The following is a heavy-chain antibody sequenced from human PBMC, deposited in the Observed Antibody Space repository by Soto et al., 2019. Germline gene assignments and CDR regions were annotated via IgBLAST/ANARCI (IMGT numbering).Heavy chain of an antibody. CDR2: ISGSGGST. D-gene: IGHD6-25*01. V-gene: IGHV3-23*01. Sequence: EVQLLESGGGLVQPGGSLRLSCAASGFTFSSYAMSWVRQAPGKGLKWVSAISGSGGSTYYADSVKGRFTISRDNSKNTLYLQMNSLRAEDTAVYYCAIRPIAAPSHYWGQGTLVTVSS. CDR1: GFTFSSYA. J-gene: IGHJ4*02. CDR3: AIRPIAAPSHY.